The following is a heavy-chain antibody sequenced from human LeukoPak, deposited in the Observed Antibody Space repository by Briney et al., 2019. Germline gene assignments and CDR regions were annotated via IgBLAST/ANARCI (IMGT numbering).Heavy chain of an antibody. Sequence: PGGSLRLSCVASGFTFSRYAIHWVRQAPGKGLEWVAVLSYDGSKTSYADSVKGRFTISRDNSKNTLFLQMNSLRPEDTAIYYCAKDRNNWYYFDFWGQGTLVTVSS. CDR2: LSYDGSKT. CDR3: AKDRNNWYYFDF. J-gene: IGHJ4*02. V-gene: IGHV3-30*18. CDR1: GFTFSRYA. D-gene: IGHD1-1*01.